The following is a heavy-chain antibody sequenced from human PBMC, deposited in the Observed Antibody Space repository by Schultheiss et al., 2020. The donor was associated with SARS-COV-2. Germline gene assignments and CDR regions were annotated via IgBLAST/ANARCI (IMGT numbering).Heavy chain of an antibody. D-gene: IGHD3-10*01. CDR2: ISVYNGNT. CDR3: AAAPKPITMVRWYYGMDV. CDR1: AYTFTNYG. V-gene: IGHV1-18*01. Sequence: ASVKVSCKASAYTFTNYGISWVRQAPGQGLEWMGWISVYNGNTNYAQKFQDRVTMTTDTSTSTAYMELRSLRSDDTAVYYCAAAPKPITMVRWYYGMDVWGQGTTVTVSS. J-gene: IGHJ6*02.